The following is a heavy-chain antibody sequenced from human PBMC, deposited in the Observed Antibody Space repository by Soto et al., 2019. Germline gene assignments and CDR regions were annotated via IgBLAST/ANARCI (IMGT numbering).Heavy chain of an antibody. D-gene: IGHD5-12*01. V-gene: IGHV3-30*18. CDR3: AKAPYNGYELDS. Sequence: QVQLVESGGGVVQPGRSLRLSCAASGFTFSRYGMHWVRQAPGKGLEWVAVISYDGSNKYYADSVKGRFTISRDNSKNTLYLQMNSLRAEDTAVYYCAKAPYNGYELDSWGQGTLVTVSS. CDR2: ISYDGSNK. CDR1: GFTFSRYG. J-gene: IGHJ5*01.